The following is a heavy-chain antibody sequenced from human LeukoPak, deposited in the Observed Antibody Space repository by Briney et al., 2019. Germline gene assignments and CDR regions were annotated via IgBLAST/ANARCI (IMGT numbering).Heavy chain of an antibody. CDR1: GYTFTSYR. CDR2: ISAYNGNT. D-gene: IGHD7-27*01. Sequence: ASVKLSCTSSGYTFTSYRVRWVRRAPGQRLQWNGWISAYNGNTNYAQKLQGRVTMTTDTSTSTAYMELRSLRSDDTAVYYCARDPRPWAWYFDYWGQGTLVTVSS. CDR3: ARDPRPWAWYFDY. J-gene: IGHJ4*02. V-gene: IGHV1-18*01.